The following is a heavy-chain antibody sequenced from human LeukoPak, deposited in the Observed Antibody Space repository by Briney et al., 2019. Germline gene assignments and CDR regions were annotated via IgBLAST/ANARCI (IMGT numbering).Heavy chain of an antibody. Sequence: ASVKVSCKTSGFTFSNYHITWVRQAPGQGLEWMGWISISSGDTNYVQNVQGRVTMTTDTATSTAYMELTNLRSDDTAIYYCARGDYNWNQGYFDYWGRGTLVTVSS. D-gene: IGHD1-20*01. V-gene: IGHV1-18*01. CDR1: GFTFSNYH. CDR2: ISISSGDT. CDR3: ARGDYNWNQGYFDY. J-gene: IGHJ4*02.